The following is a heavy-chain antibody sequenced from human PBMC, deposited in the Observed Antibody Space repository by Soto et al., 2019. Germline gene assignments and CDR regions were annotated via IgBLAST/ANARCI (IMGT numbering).Heavy chain of an antibody. Sequence: RGSLRLSCAASGFTFSSYWMSWVRQAPGKGLEWVANIKQDGSEKYYVDSVKGRFTISRDNAKNSLYLQMNSLRAEDTAVYYCAREGVRDYYDSSGYYFDYWGQGTLVTVSS. V-gene: IGHV3-7*01. CDR3: AREGVRDYYDSSGYYFDY. CDR2: IKQDGSEK. CDR1: GFTFSSYW. D-gene: IGHD3-22*01. J-gene: IGHJ4*02.